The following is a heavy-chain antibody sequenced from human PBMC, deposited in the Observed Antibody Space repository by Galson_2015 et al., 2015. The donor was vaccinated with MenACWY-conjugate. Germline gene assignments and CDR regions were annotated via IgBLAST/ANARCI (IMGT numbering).Heavy chain of an antibody. D-gene: IGHD3-3*01. CDR2: IRETGSL. CDR3: ARGIKLYGYHYYMDV. Sequence: ATLSLTCTVSGGSISSHHWSWFRQPPGKGLEWIAYIRETGSLKDNPSLKSRVTMSADKSNNQLSLNLSSVTAADTALYYCARGIKLYGYHYYMDVWGKGTTVSVS. J-gene: IGHJ6*03. V-gene: IGHV4-59*11. CDR1: GGSISSHH.